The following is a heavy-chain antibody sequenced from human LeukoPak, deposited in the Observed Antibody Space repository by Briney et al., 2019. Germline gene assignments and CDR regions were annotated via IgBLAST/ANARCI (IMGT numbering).Heavy chain of an antibody. D-gene: IGHD6-13*01. CDR1: GGSISSYY. J-gene: IGHJ5*02. CDR3: ARISYSSSWAPFFDP. Sequence: SETLSLTCTVSGGSISSYYWSWLRQPPGKGREGIGYIYYSGSTNYDPSLKSRVTISVDTSKNQFYLKLSSVTAADTAVYYCARISYSSSWAPFFDPWGQGTLVTVSS. CDR2: IYYSGST. V-gene: IGHV4-59*08.